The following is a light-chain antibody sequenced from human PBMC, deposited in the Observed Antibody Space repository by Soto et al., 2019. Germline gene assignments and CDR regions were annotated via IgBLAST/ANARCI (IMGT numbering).Light chain of an antibody. J-gene: IGKJ1*01. V-gene: IGKV3-20*01. Sequence: EIVLTQSSGTLSLSPGERATLSCRASQSVSSSFLAWYQQKPGQAPRLLIYGASSRATGIPDRFSGSGSGTDFTLTISRLEPEEFAVYYCQQYDSSPWTFGQGTKVEIK. CDR2: GAS. CDR1: QSVSSSF. CDR3: QQYDSSPWT.